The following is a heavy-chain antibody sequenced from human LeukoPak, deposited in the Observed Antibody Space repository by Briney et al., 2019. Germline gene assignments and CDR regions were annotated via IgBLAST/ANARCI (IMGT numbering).Heavy chain of an antibody. D-gene: IGHD2-2*01. V-gene: IGHV3-48*01. J-gene: IGHJ4*02. CDR1: GVPFKHYS. CDR2: ISASGRSK. Sequence: GRSLRLSCATSGVPFKHYSLNWVRHFPGKGLEWISYISASGRSKYYAPSVKDRFTLSRDNATLFPHMDTLRSADTALYYCAFQPTSSSTRAPDFWGQGNLVTVSS. CDR3: AFQPTSSSTRAPDF.